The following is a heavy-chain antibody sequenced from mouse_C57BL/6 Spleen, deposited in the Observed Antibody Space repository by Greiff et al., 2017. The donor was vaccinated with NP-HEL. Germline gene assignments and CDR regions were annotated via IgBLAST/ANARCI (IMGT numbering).Heavy chain of an antibody. J-gene: IGHJ3*01. D-gene: IGHD1-1*01. Sequence: EVKLMESGGGLVKPGGSLKLSCAASGFTFSDYGMHWVRQAPEKGLEWVAYISSGSSTIYYADTVKGRFTISRDNAKNPLFLQMTSLRSEDTAMYYCARNLLRSLFAYWGQGTLVTVSA. CDR2: ISSGSSTI. V-gene: IGHV5-17*01. CDR1: GFTFSDYG. CDR3: ARNLLRSLFAY.